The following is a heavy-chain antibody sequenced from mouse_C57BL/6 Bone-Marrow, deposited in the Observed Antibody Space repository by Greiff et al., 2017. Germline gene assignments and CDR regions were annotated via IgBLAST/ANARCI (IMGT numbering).Heavy chain of an antibody. CDR2: ISTGSSTI. Sequence: DVQLVESGGGLVKPGGSLKLSCAASGFTFSDYGMHWVRQAPEKGLEWVAYISTGSSTIYYADTVKGRFTISRDNAKNTLFLQMTSLGSEDTARYYCARQRGAMDYWGQGTSVTVSS. CDR1: GFTFSDYG. V-gene: IGHV5-17*01. CDR3: ARQRGAMDY. J-gene: IGHJ4*01.